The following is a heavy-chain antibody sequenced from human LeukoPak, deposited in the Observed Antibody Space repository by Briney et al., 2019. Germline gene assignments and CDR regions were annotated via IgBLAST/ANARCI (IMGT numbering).Heavy chain of an antibody. Sequence: ASVKVSCKASGHTFTGYYMHWVRQAPGQGLEWMGWINPNSGGTNYAQKFQGRVTMTRDTSISTAYMELSRLRSDDTAVYYCARDRYSSGWQPFDYWGQGTLVTVSS. D-gene: IGHD6-19*01. V-gene: IGHV1-2*02. CDR1: GHTFTGYY. CDR2: INPNSGGT. CDR3: ARDRYSSGWQPFDY. J-gene: IGHJ4*02.